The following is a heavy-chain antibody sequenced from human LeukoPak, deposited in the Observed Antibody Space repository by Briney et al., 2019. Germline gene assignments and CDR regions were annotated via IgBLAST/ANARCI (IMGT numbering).Heavy chain of an antibody. D-gene: IGHD3-3*01. CDR3: ARGITIFGVVTTKLGYYYYGMDV. CDR2: INHSGST. CDR1: GGSISSSSYY. J-gene: IGHJ6*02. V-gene: IGHV4-39*07. Sequence: PSETLSLTCTVSGGSISSSSYYWSWIRQPPGKGLEWIGEINHSGSTNYNPSLKSRVTISVDTSKNQFSLKLSSVTAADTAVYYCARGITIFGVVTTKLGYYYYGMDVWGQGTTVTVSS.